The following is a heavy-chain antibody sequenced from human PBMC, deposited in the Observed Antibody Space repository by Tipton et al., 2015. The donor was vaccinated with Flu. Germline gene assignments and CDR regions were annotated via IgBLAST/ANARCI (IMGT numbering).Heavy chain of an antibody. D-gene: IGHD4-17*01. Sequence: TLSLTCAVYGGSFSGYYWSWIGQPPGKGLEWIGEINHSGSTNYNPSLKSRVTISVDTSKNQFSLKLSSVTAADTAVYYCAMEGPYGDFDYWGQGTLVTVSS. CDR3: AMEGPYGDFDY. J-gene: IGHJ4*02. CDR2: INHSGST. V-gene: IGHV4-34*01. CDR1: GGSFSGYY.